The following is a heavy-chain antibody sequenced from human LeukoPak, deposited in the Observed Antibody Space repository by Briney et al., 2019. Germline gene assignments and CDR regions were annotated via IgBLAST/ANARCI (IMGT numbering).Heavy chain of an antibody. V-gene: IGHV3-23*01. Sequence: GGSLRLSCATSGFAFSDYAMTWVRQAPGKGLAWVSVITNNGGGTYYADSVKGRFTISRDNSKNTLYLQMNNLRADDTAVFYCFKGAGHNLGYFWFWGQGTLVTVSS. CDR2: ITNNGGGT. CDR3: FKGAGHNLGYFWF. CDR1: GFAFSDYA. D-gene: IGHD3-3*01. J-gene: IGHJ4*02.